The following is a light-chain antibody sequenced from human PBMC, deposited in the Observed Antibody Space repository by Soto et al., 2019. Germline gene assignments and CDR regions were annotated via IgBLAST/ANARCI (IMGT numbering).Light chain of an antibody. J-gene: IGKJ4*01. Sequence: DIQMTQSPSSLPASVGDRVTITCRASQSISNYLNWYQQKPGKAPKLLIYAASSLQSGVPSRFSGSGSGTDFTLTINRLQPEDLATYYCQQSHSSLTFGGGTKVDIK. CDR2: AAS. CDR3: QQSHSSLT. V-gene: IGKV1-39*01. CDR1: QSISNY.